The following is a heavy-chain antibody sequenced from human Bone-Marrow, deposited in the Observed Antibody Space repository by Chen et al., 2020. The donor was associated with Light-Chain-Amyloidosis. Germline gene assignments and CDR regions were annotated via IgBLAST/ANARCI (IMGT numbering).Heavy chain of an antibody. Sequence: EVQLEQSGPEVKKPGESLKISCKGSGYTFPNYWIGWVRQMPGKGLECMGVIYPDDSDASYSSSFEGQVTISADKSITTAYRQWRILKASVTAMYYCARRRDGYNFDYWGQGTLVTVSS. V-gene: IGHV5-51*01. J-gene: IGHJ4*02. CDR2: IYPDDSDA. CDR1: GYTFPNYW. CDR3: ARRRDGYNFDY. D-gene: IGHD5-12*01.